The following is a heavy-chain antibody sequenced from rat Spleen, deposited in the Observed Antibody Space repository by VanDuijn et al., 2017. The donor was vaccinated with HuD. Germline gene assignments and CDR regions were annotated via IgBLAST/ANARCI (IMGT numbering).Heavy chain of an antibody. CDR1: GLSFSNYD. Sequence: EVQLVESGGGLVQPGRSMKLSCAASGLSFSNYDMAWVRQAPTKGLEWVASISYDGTATYYRDPVKGRFTISRENAKNTQNLQMDSLRSEDTATYYCARLGITLGAGHWFAYWGQGTLVTVSS. J-gene: IGHJ3*01. D-gene: IGHD1-2*01. V-gene: IGHV5S13*01. CDR3: ARLGITLGAGHWFAY. CDR2: ISYDGTAT.